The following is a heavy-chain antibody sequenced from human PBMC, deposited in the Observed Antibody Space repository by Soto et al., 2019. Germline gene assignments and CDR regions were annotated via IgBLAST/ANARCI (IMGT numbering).Heavy chain of an antibody. J-gene: IGHJ4*02. V-gene: IGHV3-74*01. CDR2: ITSGGSST. CDR1: GFTFSTYW. Sequence: GGSLRLSCAASGFTFSTYWMHWVRQVPGKGLVWVSRITSGGSSTSYADSVKGRFTISRDNAKNTLYLQMNSLRVEDTAVYYCAPGSAVHVDYWGQGTLVTVSS. CDR3: APGSAVHVDY. D-gene: IGHD2-2*02.